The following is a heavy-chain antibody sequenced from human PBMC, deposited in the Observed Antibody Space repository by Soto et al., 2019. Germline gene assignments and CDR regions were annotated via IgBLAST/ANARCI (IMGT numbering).Heavy chain of an antibody. CDR3: ARQGRLSQEPNWFDP. CDR2: IYYSGST. V-gene: IGHV4-39*01. Sequence: SETLSLTCTVSGGSISSSSYYWGWIRQPPGKGLEWIGSIYYSGSTYYNPSLKSRVTISVDTSKNQFSLKLSSVTAADTAVYYCARQGRLSQEPNWFDPWGQGTLVTVSS. D-gene: IGHD6-25*01. J-gene: IGHJ5*02. CDR1: GGSISSSSYY.